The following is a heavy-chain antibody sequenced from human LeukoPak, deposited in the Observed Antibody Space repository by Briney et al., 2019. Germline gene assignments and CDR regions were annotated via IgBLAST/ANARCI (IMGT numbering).Heavy chain of an antibody. D-gene: IGHD2-2*01. CDR1: GGSFSGYY. CDR2: INHSGST. V-gene: IGHV4-34*01. CDR3: ARPRRCSSTSCYYAFDI. J-gene: IGHJ3*02. Sequence: SETLSLTCAVYGGSFSGYYWSWIRQPPGKGLEWIREINHSGSTNYNPSLKSRVTISVDTSKNQFSLKLSSVTAADTAVYYCARPRRCSSTSCYYAFDIWGQGTMVTVSS.